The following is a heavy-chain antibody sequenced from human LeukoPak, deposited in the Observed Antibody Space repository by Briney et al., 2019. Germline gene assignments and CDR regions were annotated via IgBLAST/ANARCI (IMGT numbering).Heavy chain of an antibody. CDR3: AYSSGSTFDY. Sequence: SETLSLTCTVSGGSHSSYYWSWIRQPPGKGLECIGYIYYSGSTNYNPSLKSQVTISVDTSKNQFSLKLSSVTAADTAVYYCAYSSGSTFDYWGQGTLVTVSS. D-gene: IGHD6-19*01. V-gene: IGHV4-59*01. CDR1: GGSHSSYY. J-gene: IGHJ4*02. CDR2: IYYSGST.